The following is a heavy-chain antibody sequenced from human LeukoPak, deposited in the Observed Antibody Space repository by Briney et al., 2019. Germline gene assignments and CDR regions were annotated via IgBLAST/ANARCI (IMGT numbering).Heavy chain of an antibody. CDR3: ARAQIYDFWSGSIQGSMDV. D-gene: IGHD3-3*01. Sequence: PGGSLRLSCAASGFTFSSYSMNWVRQAPGKGLEWVSSISSSSSYIYYADSMKGRFTISRDNAKNSLYLQMNSLRAEDTAVYYCARAQIYDFWSGSIQGSMDVWGKGTTVTVSS. CDR1: GFTFSSYS. V-gene: IGHV3-21*01. J-gene: IGHJ6*03. CDR2: ISSSSSYI.